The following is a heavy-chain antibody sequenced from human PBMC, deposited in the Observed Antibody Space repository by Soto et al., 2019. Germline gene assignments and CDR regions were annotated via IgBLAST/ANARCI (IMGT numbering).Heavy chain of an antibody. CDR2: VYYTGST. V-gene: IGHV4-30-4*01. CDR3: VRTAREGAVAPHWFDR. CDR1: GASIRSTGYY. J-gene: IGHJ5*02. Sequence: SETLSLTCTVSGASIRSTGYYWSWIRQAPGKGLEWIGYVYYTGSTYYNPSLMSRLTISVDTSKNQFSLKLTSVTAAETAVYYCVRTAREGAVAPHWFDRWGQGTQVTVSS. D-gene: IGHD2-21*02.